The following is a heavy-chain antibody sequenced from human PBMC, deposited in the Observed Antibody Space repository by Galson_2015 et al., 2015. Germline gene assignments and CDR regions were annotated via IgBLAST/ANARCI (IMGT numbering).Heavy chain of an antibody. CDR3: ARDGYGDYSGAFDI. CDR2: IWYDGSNK. CDR1: GFTFSSYG. D-gene: IGHD4-17*01. Sequence: SLRLSCAASGFTFSSYGMHWVRQAPGKGLEWVAVIWYDGSNKYYADSVKGRFTISRDNSKNTLYLQMNSLRAEDTAVYYCARDGYGDYSGAFDIWGQGTMVTVSS. V-gene: IGHV3-33*01. J-gene: IGHJ3*02.